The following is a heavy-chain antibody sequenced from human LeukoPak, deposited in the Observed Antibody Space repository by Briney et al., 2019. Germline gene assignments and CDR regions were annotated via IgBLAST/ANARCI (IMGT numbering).Heavy chain of an antibody. V-gene: IGHV4-61*01. D-gene: IGHD1-1*01. CDR1: GDSVSNDRYY. CDR2: IRYSGHT. CDR3: ARYNWNTWFDP. Sequence: KPSETLSLTCTVSGDSVSNDRYYWTWIRQSPGKGLEWIAYIRYSGHTNYNPSLDTRVTISLDASKNQLSLRLYSVTAADTATYYCARYNWNTWFDPWGQGALVTVSS. J-gene: IGHJ5*02.